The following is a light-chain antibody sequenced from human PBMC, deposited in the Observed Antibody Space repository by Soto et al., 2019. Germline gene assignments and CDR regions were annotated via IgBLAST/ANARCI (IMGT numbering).Light chain of an antibody. V-gene: IGLV2-8*01. CDR3: SSYAGNNIYYV. J-gene: IGLJ1*01. CDR2: EVS. Sequence: TSNDVGGYNFVSWYQQHPGKAPKLMIFEVSKRPSGVPDRFSGSKSGSTASLTVSGLQAEDEADYYCSSYAGNNIYYVFGTGTKVTVL. CDR1: SNDVGGYNF.